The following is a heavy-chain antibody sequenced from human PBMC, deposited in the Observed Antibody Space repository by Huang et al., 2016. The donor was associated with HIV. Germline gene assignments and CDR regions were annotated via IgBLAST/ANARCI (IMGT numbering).Heavy chain of an antibody. J-gene: IGHJ4*02. D-gene: IGHD3-22*01. V-gene: IGHV7-4-1*02. CDR3: ARDSGYYRYFDY. Sequence: QVQLVQSGSELKKPGASVKVSCKVSGYTFTDYQISWVRQAPVQVLEWMGWINPSTGNPTYAQGFTGLFVFSLDTSVSTAYLQISSLKAEYTAVYFCARDSGYYRYFDYWGQGTLVTVSS. CDR2: INPSTGNP. CDR1: GYTFTDYQ.